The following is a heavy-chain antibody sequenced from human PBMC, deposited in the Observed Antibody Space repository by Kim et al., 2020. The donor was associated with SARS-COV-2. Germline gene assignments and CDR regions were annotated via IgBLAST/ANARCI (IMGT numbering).Heavy chain of an antibody. Sequence: SETLSLTCTVSGGSISSGGYYWSWIRQHPGKGLEWIGYIYYSGSTYYNPSLKSRVTISVDTSKNQFSLKLSSVTAADTAVYYCARVLSTTVTTARAFDIWGQGTMVTVSS. CDR3: ARVLSTTVTTARAFDI. CDR2: IYYSGST. CDR1: GGSISSGGYY. J-gene: IGHJ3*02. D-gene: IGHD4-4*01. V-gene: IGHV4-31*03.